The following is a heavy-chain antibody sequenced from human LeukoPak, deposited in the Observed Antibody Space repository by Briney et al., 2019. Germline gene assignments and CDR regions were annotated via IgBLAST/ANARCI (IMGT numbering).Heavy chain of an antibody. CDR1: GFTFSSYW. CDR2: IASDGSST. Sequence: PGGSLRLSCAASGFTFSSYWMNWVRQAPGKGLVRVSRIASDGSSTTYADSVKGRFGISRDNAKNTLYLQMNSLRVEDTAVYYCARGRPHGNDYWGQGTLVTVSS. V-gene: IGHV3-74*01. CDR3: ARGRPHGNDY. J-gene: IGHJ4*02. D-gene: IGHD4-23*01.